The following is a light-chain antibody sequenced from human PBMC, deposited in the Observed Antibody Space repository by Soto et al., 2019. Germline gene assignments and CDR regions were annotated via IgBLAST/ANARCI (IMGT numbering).Light chain of an antibody. V-gene: IGLV6-57*01. CDR1: SGSIASNY. CDR2: EDN. Sequence: NFMLTQPHSVSASPGKTVTISFTRSSGSIASNYVHWYQLRPGSSPTTVIVEDNQRPSGVPDRFSGSIDSSSNSASLTSSGLRTEDDADYYCQSFDSRNHVYVFGTGTK. J-gene: IGLJ1*01. CDR3: QSFDSRNHVYV.